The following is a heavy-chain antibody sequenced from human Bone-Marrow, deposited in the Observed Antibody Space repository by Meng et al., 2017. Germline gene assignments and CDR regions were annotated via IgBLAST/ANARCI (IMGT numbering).Heavy chain of an antibody. CDR2: ISSSSSYI. D-gene: IGHD6-19*01. J-gene: IGHJ4*02. Sequence: GGSLRLSCAASGFTFSSYSMNWVRQAPGKGLEWVSSISSSSSYIYYADSVKGRFTISRDNAKNSLYLQMNSLRAEDTAVYYCARHSRRYSSGWLPVDYWGQGTLVTVSS. V-gene: IGHV3-21*01. CDR1: GFTFSSYS. CDR3: ARHSRRYSSGWLPVDY.